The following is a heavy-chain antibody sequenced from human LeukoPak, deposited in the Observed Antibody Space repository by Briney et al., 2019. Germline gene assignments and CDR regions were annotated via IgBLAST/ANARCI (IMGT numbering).Heavy chain of an antibody. CDR2: INPNSGGT. V-gene: IGHV1-2*02. Sequence: ASVKVSCKASGYTFTGYYMHWVRQAPGQGLEWMGWINPNSGGTNYAQKFQGRVTMTRDTSISTAYMELSRLRSDDTAVYYCARDMSTRVTPISYAFDVWGQGTMVTVSS. J-gene: IGHJ3*01. D-gene: IGHD4-23*01. CDR3: ARDMSTRVTPISYAFDV. CDR1: GYTFTGYY.